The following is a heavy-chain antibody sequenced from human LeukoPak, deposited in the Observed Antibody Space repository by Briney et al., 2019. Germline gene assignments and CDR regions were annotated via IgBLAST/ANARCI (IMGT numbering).Heavy chain of an antibody. CDR3: ARDAGKRTVGYDFWGGSHFDS. Sequence: GASVKVSCKASGYTFTDYYMHWVRQAPGQGLEWMGWINPNSGGTNYEQKFQGRVTMTRDTSITTAYMELTRLRSDDTAVYYCARDAGKRTVGYDFWGGSHFDSWGQGTLVTVSS. D-gene: IGHD3-3*01. CDR2: INPNSGGT. V-gene: IGHV1-2*02. CDR1: GYTFTDYY. J-gene: IGHJ4*02.